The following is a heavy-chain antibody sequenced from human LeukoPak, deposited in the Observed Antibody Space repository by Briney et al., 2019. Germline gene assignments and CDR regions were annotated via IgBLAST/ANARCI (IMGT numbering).Heavy chain of an antibody. Sequence: SETLSLTCTVSGGSISSYYWSWIRQPPGKGLEWIGYIYTSGSINYNPSLKSRVTISVDTSKNQFSLKLSSVTAADTAVYYCARSTAARPFVRGAFDIWGQGTMVTVSS. D-gene: IGHD6-6*01. CDR3: ARSTAARPFVRGAFDI. J-gene: IGHJ3*02. CDR2: IYTSGSI. CDR1: GGSISSYY. V-gene: IGHV4-4*09.